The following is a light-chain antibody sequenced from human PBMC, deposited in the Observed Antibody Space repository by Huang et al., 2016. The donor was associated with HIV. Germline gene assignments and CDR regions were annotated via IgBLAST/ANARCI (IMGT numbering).Light chain of an antibody. J-gene: IGKJ1*01. Sequence: DTQMTQSPSSLSASVGDRVTITCQASQDIGNYLNWYQQKPGQAPKLLIFDASNLETGVPSRFSGSGSGTDFTFTISTLQPEDIATYYCQHYDSLPPWTFGQGTRVEI. CDR3: QHYDSLPPWT. CDR2: DAS. V-gene: IGKV1-33*01. CDR1: QDIGNY.